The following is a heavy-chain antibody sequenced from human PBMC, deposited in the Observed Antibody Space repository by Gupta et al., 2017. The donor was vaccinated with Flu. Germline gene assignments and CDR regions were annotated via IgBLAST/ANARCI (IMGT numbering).Heavy chain of an antibody. V-gene: IGHV3-9*01. CDR2: ISWNSGSI. J-gene: IGHJ5*02. CDR3: AKDGLSGSYYSVEGWFDP. D-gene: IGHD1-26*01. CDR1: GFTFDDYA. Sequence: EVQLVESGGGLVQPGRSLRLSCAASGFTFDDYAMHWVRQAPGKGLEWVSGISWNSGSIGYADSVKGRFTISRDNAKNSLYLQMNSLRAEDTALYYCAKDGLSGSYYSVEGWFDPWGQGTLVTVSS.